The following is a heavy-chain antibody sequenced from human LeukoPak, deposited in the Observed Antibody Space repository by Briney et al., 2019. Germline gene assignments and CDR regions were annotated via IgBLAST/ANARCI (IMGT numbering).Heavy chain of an antibody. V-gene: IGHV1-24*01. J-gene: IGHJ3*02. Sequence: GASVKVSCKVSGYTLTELSMHWVRQAPGKGLEWMGGFDPEDGETIYAQKFQGRVTITADESTSTAYMELSSLRSEDTAVYYCARDRAAFFGVAYHAFDIWGQGTMVTVSS. CDR1: GYTLTELS. CDR2: FDPEDGET. CDR3: ARDRAAFFGVAYHAFDI. D-gene: IGHD3-3*01.